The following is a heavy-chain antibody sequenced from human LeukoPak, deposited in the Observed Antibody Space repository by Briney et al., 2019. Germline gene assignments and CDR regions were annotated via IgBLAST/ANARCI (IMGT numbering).Heavy chain of an antibody. J-gene: IGHJ4*02. CDR1: GYTFTSYD. V-gene: IGHV1-8*03. CDR3: ARALFGVVNPGDDY. Sequence: GASVKVSCKASGYTFTSYDINWVRQATGQGLEWMGWMNPNSGNTGYAQKFQGRVTITRNTSISTAYMELSSLRSEGTAVYYCARALFGVVNPGDDYWGQGTLVTVSS. D-gene: IGHD3-3*01. CDR2: MNPNSGNT.